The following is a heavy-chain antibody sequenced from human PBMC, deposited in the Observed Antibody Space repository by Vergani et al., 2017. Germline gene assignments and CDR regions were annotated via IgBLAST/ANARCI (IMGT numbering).Heavy chain of an antibody. Sequence: EVQLVESRGGIVKPGGSLRLSCVASGFSFRNAWMNWVRRTPGKGLEWVGRIKSTFDRGTTDYAAAVKGIFTISRDDSKNTLFLQMNGLKTEDIGVYYCTTDPRYCGDGSCYWLRDHHYYGMDVWGQGTTVTVSS. J-gene: IGHJ6*02. D-gene: IGHD2-21*01. CDR1: GFSFRNAW. CDR2: IKSTFDRGTT. CDR3: TTDPRYCGDGSCYWLRDHHYYGMDV. V-gene: IGHV3-15*07.